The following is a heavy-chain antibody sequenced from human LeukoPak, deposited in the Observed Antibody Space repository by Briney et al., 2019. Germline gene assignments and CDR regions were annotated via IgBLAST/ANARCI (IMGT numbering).Heavy chain of an antibody. CDR3: AKDLDGSGSYYFFNY. V-gene: IGHV3-30*18. CDR1: GFTFSSYG. Sequence: GGSLRRSCAASGFTFSSYGMHWIRQAPGKGLEWVAVISYDGSNKYYADSVKGRFTISRDNSKNTLYVQMNSLRAEDTAVYYCAKDLDGSGSYYFFNYWGQGTLVTVSS. CDR2: ISYDGSNK. D-gene: IGHD3-10*01. J-gene: IGHJ4*02.